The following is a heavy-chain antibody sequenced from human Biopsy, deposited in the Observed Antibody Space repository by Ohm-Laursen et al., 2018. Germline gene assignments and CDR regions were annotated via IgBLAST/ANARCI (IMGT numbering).Heavy chain of an antibody. CDR2: ITGGGNYI. CDR3: VNAAYSPPNFDL. CDR1: GLTLSAYA. D-gene: IGHD2-15*01. V-gene: IGHV3-21*06. J-gene: IGHJ4*02. Sequence: SLRLSCAASGLTLSAYAMNGVRQAPGKGLEWVSSITGGGNYINYADSVRGRFTISRDNSKNSVYLVMSSLRAEDTAVYFCVNAAYSPPNFDLWGRGTVVTVSS.